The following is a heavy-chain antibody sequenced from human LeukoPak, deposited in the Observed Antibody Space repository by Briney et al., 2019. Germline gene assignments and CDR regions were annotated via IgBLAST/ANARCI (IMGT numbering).Heavy chain of an antibody. CDR3: AELGITMIGGV. D-gene: IGHD3-10*02. CDR1: GFTFSDYW. V-gene: IGHV3-48*04. Sequence: GGSLRLSCAASGFTFSDYWMNWVRQAPGKGLEWVSYISSSGSTIYYADSVKGRFTIPRDNAKNSLYLQMNSLRAEDTAVYYCAELGITMIGGVWGKGTTVTISS. J-gene: IGHJ6*04. CDR2: ISSSGSTI.